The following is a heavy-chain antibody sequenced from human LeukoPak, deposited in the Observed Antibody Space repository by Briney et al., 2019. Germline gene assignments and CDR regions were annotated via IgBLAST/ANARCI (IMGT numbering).Heavy chain of an antibody. CDR1: RGTFSSYA. J-gene: IGHJ6*03. Sequence: ASVKVSRKPSRGTFSSYAISWVRQDPGQGLEWMGGIIPIFGTANYAQKFQGRVTITADESTSTAYMELSSLRSEDTAVYYCARCMEGDLGVVNYYYYYMDVWGKGTTVTVSS. D-gene: IGHD3-3*01. CDR2: IIPIFGTA. V-gene: IGHV1-69*13. CDR3: ARCMEGDLGVVNYYYYYMDV.